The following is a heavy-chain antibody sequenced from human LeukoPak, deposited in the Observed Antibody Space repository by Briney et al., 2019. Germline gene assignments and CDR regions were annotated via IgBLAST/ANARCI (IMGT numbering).Heavy chain of an antibody. CDR3: ARRESATGRFDP. V-gene: IGHV3-23*01. Sequence: PGGSLRLSCAASGFTFSSYAMSWVRQAPGKGLEWVSAISGSGGSTYYADSVKGRFTVSRDNSKNTLYLQMSSLRADDMAVYYCARRESATGRFDPWGQGTLVTVSS. J-gene: IGHJ5*02. CDR2: ISGSGGST. CDR1: GFTFSSYA. D-gene: IGHD1-1*01.